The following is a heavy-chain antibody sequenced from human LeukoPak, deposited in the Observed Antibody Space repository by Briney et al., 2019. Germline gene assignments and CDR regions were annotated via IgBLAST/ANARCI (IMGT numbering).Heavy chain of an antibody. CDR3: AKDLGVYNWNDYLDY. CDR1: GFTFETYT. CDR2: ISASDGTT. D-gene: IGHD1-1*01. Sequence: GGSLRLSCAASGFTFETYTMNWVRQAPGKGLEWVSSISASDGTTYYADSVRGRFVISRDNSRNTVHLQMSSLRAEDTAVYYCAKDLGVYNWNDYLDYWGQGTLVTVSS. V-gene: IGHV3-23*01. J-gene: IGHJ4*02.